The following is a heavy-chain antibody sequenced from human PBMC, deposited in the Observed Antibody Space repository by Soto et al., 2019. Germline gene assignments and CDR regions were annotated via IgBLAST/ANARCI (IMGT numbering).Heavy chain of an antibody. V-gene: IGHV4-59*01. CDR3: ARGWFGELFSATTWIDP. D-gene: IGHD3-10*01. J-gene: IGHJ5*02. CDR1: GGSISSYY. CDR2: IYYSGST. Sequence: ETLSLTCTVSGGSISSYYWSWIRQPPGKGLEWIGYIYYSGSTNYNPSLKSRVTISVDTSKNQFSLKLSSVTAADTAVYYCARGWFGELFSATTWIDPLCLGTVLPVSS.